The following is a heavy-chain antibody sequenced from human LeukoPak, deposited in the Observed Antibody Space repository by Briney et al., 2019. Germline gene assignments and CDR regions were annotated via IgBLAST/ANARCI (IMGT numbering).Heavy chain of an antibody. D-gene: IGHD6-19*01. CDR3: ARDPGAGDFDY. V-gene: IGHV6-1*01. CDR2: AYYRSKWYY. Sequence: SQTLSLTCAISGDSVSANNAAWHWLRQSPSRGLEWLGRAYYRSKWYYDYAVSVKSRITIDPDTSKNHFSLQLNSVTPEDTAVYYCARDPGAGDFDYWARGTLVTVSS. J-gene: IGHJ4*02. CDR1: GDSVSANNAA.